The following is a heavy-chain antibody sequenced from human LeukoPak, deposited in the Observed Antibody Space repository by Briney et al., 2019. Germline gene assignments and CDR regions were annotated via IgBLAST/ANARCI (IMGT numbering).Heavy chain of an antibody. CDR1: GFTFSSYG. CDR2: ISGSGGST. D-gene: IGHD6-13*01. Sequence: GGTLRLSCAASGFTFSSYGMSWVRQAPGKGLEWVSAISGSGGSTYYADSVKGRFTISRDNSKDTLYLQMNSLRAEDTAVYYCAKFFEGAAAGYYYYYYMDVWGKGTTVTISS. J-gene: IGHJ6*03. V-gene: IGHV3-23*01. CDR3: AKFFEGAAAGYYYYYYMDV.